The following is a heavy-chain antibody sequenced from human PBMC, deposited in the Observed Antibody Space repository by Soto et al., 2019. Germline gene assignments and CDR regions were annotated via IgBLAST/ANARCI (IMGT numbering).Heavy chain of an antibody. Sequence: GGALRTSCAVSGFTFSSFSMNWVRQAPGEGLEWVSSISPSSGHIYYADSVKGRFTISRDNAKNSLFLQMNSLRGEDTAVYYCSGCSGGACHKNYGMDVWGQGTTVTV. J-gene: IGHJ6*02. CDR2: ISPSSGHI. CDR1: GFTFSSFS. V-gene: IGHV3-21*06. D-gene: IGHD2-15*01. CDR3: SGCSGGACHKNYGMDV.